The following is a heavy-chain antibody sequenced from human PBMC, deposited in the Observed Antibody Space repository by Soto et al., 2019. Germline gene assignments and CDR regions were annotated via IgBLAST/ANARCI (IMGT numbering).Heavy chain of an antibody. CDR1: GYTFTGYY. CDR3: ARAWGQGIQLWPDY. D-gene: IGHD5-18*01. J-gene: IGHJ4*02. V-gene: IGHV1-2*04. Sequence: ASVKVSCKSSGYTFTGYYMHWVRQAPGQGLEWMGWINPNSGGTNYAQKFQGWVTMTRDTSINTAYMELSRLRSDDTAVYYCARAWGQGIQLWPDYWGQGPLVIVSS. CDR2: INPNSGGT.